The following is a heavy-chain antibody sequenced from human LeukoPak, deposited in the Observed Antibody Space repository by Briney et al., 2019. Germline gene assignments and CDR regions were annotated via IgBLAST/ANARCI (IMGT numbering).Heavy chain of an antibody. J-gene: IGHJ4*02. V-gene: IGHV3-11*04. Sequence: GGSLRLSCAASGFTFSDYYMSWIRQAPGKGLEWVSYIGSSGSTIYYADSVKGRFTISRDNAKNSLYLQMNSLRAEDTAVYYCARACGGDCYWKYFDYWGQGTLVTVSS. CDR2: IGSSGSTI. CDR3: ARACGGDCYWKYFDY. CDR1: GFTFSDYY. D-gene: IGHD2-21*01.